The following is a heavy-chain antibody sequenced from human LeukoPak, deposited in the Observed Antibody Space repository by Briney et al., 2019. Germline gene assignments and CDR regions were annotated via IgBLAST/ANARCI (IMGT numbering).Heavy chain of an antibody. CDR2: ISYDGSNK. D-gene: IGHD1-26*01. CDR3: AGSIVGALVSFDY. J-gene: IGHJ4*02. V-gene: IGHV3-30-3*01. CDR1: GFSFSSYA. Sequence: PGRSLRLSCAASGFSFSSYAMHWVRQAPGKGLEWVAVISYDGSNKYYADSVKGRFTISRDNSKSTLYLQMDSLRAEDTAVYFCAGSIVGALVSFDYWGQGTLVTVSS.